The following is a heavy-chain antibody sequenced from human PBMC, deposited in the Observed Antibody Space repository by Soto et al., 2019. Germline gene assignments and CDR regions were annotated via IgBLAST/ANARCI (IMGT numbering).Heavy chain of an antibody. V-gene: IGHV3-7*01. CDR2: IKQDGSEK. Sequence: EVQLVESGGGLVQPGGSLRLSCAASGFTFSSYWMSWARQAPGKGLEWVANIKQDGSEKYYVDSVKGRFTISRDNAKNSLYLQMNSLRAEDTAVYYCAREPLGYCSGGSCFLHWFDPWGQGTLVTVSS. CDR1: GFTFSSYW. J-gene: IGHJ5*02. CDR3: AREPLGYCSGGSCFLHWFDP. D-gene: IGHD2-15*01.